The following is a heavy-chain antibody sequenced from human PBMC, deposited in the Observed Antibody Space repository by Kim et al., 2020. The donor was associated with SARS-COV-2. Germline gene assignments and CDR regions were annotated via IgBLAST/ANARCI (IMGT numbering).Heavy chain of an antibody. V-gene: IGHV3-33*06. J-gene: IGHJ6*02. CDR3: AKEYGDYAYYYYGIDV. CDR2: IWYDGSNK. Sequence: GGSLRLSCAASGFTFSSYGMHWVRQAPGKGLEWVAVIWYDGSNKYYADSVKGRFTISRDNSKNTLYLQMNNLRAEDTAVYYCAKEYGDYAYYYYGIDVWGQGTTVTVSS. D-gene: IGHD4-17*01. CDR1: GFTFSSYG.